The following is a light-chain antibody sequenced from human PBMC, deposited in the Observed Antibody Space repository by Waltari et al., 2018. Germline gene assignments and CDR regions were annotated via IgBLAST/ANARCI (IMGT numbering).Light chain of an antibody. CDR1: QSVSRA. J-gene: IGKJ1*01. Sequence: EIVLTQSPGTLSLSLGERATLPCRASQSVSRALAWYQQKPGQAPRLLLYGASTRATGIPDRFSGSGSGTDFSLTISRLEPDDFAVYYCQHYLRLPVTFGQGTTVEI. V-gene: IGKV3-20*01. CDR2: GAS. CDR3: QHYLRLPVT.